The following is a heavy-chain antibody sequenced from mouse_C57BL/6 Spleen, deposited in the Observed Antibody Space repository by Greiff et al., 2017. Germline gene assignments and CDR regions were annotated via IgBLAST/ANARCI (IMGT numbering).Heavy chain of an antibody. CDR1: GYTFTSYW. CDR3: ARTQENDAMGY. J-gene: IGHJ4*01. V-gene: IGHV1-64*01. CDR2: INPNSGST. D-gene: IGHD3-1*01. Sequence: VQLQQPGAELVKPGASVKLSCKASGYTFTSYWMHWVKQRPGQGLEWIGMINPNSGSTNYNEKFKSKATLTVDKSSSTAYMQLSSLTSEDSAVYYCARTQENDAMGYWGQGTTVTVSS.